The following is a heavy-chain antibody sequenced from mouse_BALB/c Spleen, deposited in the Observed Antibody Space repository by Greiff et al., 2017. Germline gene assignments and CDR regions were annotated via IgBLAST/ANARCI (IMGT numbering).Heavy chain of an antibody. V-gene: IGHV1-87*01. D-gene: IGHD2-4*01. Sequence: QVQLQQSGAELARPGASVKLSCKASGYTFTSYWMQWVKQRPGQGLEWIGAIYPGDGDTRYTQKFKGKATLTSDKSSSTAYMQLSSVASEDSAVYYCARHYDYDSAMDYWGQGTSVTVSS. J-gene: IGHJ4*01. CDR1: GYTFTSYW. CDR2: IYPGDGDT. CDR3: ARHYDYDSAMDY.